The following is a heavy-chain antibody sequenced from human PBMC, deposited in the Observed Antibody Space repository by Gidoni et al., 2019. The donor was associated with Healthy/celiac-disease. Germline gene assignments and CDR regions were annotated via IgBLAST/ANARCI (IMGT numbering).Heavy chain of an antibody. CDR1: GGTFRSYA. CDR2: IIPIFGTA. D-gene: IGHD6-13*01. Sequence: QVQLVQSGAEVKKPGSSVKVSCKASGGTFRSYAISWVRQAPGQGLEWMGGIIPIFGTANYAQKFQGRVTITADESTSTAYMELSSLRSEDTAVYYCARGGSSSWYYWFDPWGQGTLVTVSS. CDR3: ARGGSSSWYYWFDP. V-gene: IGHV1-69*01. J-gene: IGHJ5*02.